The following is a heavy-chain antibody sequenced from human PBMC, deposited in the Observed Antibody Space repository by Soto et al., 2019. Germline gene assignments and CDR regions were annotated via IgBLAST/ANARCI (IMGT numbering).Heavy chain of an antibody. D-gene: IGHD3-22*01. CDR1: GFTFSSYS. Sequence: GGSLRLSCAASGFTFSSYSMNWVRQAPGKGLELVSSISSSSSYIYYADSVKGRFTISRDNAKNSLYLQMNSLRAEDTAVYYCASGDYYDSSGDAFDIWGQGTMVTVSS. CDR3: ASGDYYDSSGDAFDI. J-gene: IGHJ3*02. CDR2: ISSSSSYI. V-gene: IGHV3-21*01.